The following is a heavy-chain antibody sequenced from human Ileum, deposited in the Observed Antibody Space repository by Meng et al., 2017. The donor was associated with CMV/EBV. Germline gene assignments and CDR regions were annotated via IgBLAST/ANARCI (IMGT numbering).Heavy chain of an antibody. Sequence: QVQLVEYGGGVVQPGGSLRLSCAASEFTFGSYDMHWVRQAPGKGLEWVAFIHYDGSEKYYGDSVKGRFTISRDNSKNTVFLQMKSLRTEDTAVYFCAKDRFSSSSTIDYWGQGALVTVSS. D-gene: IGHD6-6*01. CDR3: AKDRFSSSSTIDY. CDR1: EFTFGSYD. CDR2: IHYDGSEK. J-gene: IGHJ4*02. V-gene: IGHV3-30*02.